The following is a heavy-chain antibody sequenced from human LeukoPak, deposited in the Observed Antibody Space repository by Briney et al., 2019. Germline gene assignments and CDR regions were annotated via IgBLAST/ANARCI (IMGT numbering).Heavy chain of an antibody. J-gene: IGHJ6*03. CDR3: AKGSTVGATGYYYYMDV. D-gene: IGHD1-26*01. CDR1: DGSISSYY. V-gene: IGHV4-59*01. Sequence: SETLSLTCTVSDGSISSYYWSWIRQPPGKGLEWIGHIYDSGSTNYNPSLKSRVTISVDTSKNQFSLKLSSVTAADTAVYYCAKGSTVGATGYYYYMDVWGKGTTVTVSS. CDR2: IYDSGST.